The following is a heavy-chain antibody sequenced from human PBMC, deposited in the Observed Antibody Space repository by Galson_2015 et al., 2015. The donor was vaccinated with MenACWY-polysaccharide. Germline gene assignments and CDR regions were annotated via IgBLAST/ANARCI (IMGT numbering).Heavy chain of an antibody. CDR1: GFTFNNYW. CDR2: IKKDGSEK. J-gene: IGHJ6*02. CDR3: ARGHYGMDV. Sequence: SVRLSCAVSGFTFNNYWMSWVRQAPGKGLEWVANIKKDGSEKYCGDSVRGRFTISRDNGRSSLYLQMNGLRAEDTAVYYCARGHYGMDVWGQGTTVIVS. V-gene: IGHV3-7*01.